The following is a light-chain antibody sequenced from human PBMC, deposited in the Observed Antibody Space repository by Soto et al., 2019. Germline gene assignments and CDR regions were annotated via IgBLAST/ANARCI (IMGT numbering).Light chain of an antibody. CDR3: VLYMGSGSWV. CDR1: SGSVSTNYY. J-gene: IGLJ2*01. CDR2: NTN. V-gene: IGLV8-61*01. Sequence: QTVVTQEPSFSVSPGRTVTLTCGLNSGSVSTNYYPSWYQQTPGQAPRTLIYNTNIRSSGVPDRFSGSILGNKAALTITGAQTDDESDYYCVLYMGSGSWVFGGGTKLTV.